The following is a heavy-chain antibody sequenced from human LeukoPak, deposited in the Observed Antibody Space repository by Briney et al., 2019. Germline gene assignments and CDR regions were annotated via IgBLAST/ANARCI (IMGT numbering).Heavy chain of an antibody. Sequence: SETLSLTCTVSSGSISSYYWSWIRQPPGKGLEWIGDIYYSGSTNYNPSPESRVAISVDASRSQFSLNLSSVTAADTAVYSCARWSTYYYFDFWGLGTLVTVSS. CDR2: IYYSGST. J-gene: IGHJ4*02. V-gene: IGHV4-59*01. D-gene: IGHD2-21*01. CDR3: ARWSTYYYFDF. CDR1: SGSISSYY.